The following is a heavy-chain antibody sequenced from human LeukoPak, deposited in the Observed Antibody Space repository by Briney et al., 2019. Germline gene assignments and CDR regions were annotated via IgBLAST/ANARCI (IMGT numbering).Heavy chain of an antibody. CDR1: GGSFSGYY. D-gene: IGHD1-7*01. J-gene: IGHJ3*02. CDR3: ARYCITGTTAGAFDI. Sequence: SETLSLTCAVYGGSFSGYYWSWIRQPPGKGLEWIGEINHSGSTNYSPSLKSRVTISVDTSKNQFSLKLSSVTAADTAVYYCARYCITGTTAGAFDIWGQGTMVTVSS. V-gene: IGHV4-34*01. CDR2: INHSGST.